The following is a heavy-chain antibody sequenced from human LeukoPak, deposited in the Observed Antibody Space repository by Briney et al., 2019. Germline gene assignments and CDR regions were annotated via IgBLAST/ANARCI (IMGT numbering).Heavy chain of an antibody. CDR2: IIPIFGTA. CDR1: GGTFSSYA. Sequence: SVKVSCKASGGTFSSYAISWVRQAPGQGLEWMGGIIPIFGTANYAQKFQGRVTITADKSTSTAYMELSSLRSEDTAVYYCARRYGDHAWYFDLWGRGTLVTVSS. J-gene: IGHJ2*01. V-gene: IGHV1-69*06. CDR3: ARRYGDHAWYFDL. D-gene: IGHD4-17*01.